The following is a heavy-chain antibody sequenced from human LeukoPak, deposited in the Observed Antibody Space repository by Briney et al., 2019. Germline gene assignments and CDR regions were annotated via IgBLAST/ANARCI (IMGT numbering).Heavy chain of an antibody. J-gene: IGHJ4*02. D-gene: IGHD3-22*01. CDR3: ARSVGGSIDHSSGYPDY. V-gene: IGHV3-66*01. CDR2: IYSGGST. CDR1: GFTVSSNY. Sequence: GGSLRLSCAASGFTVSSNYMSWVRQAPGKGLEGVSVIYSGGSTYYADSVKGRFTISRDNSKNTLYLQMNSLRAEDTAVYYCARSVGGSIDHSSGYPDYWGQGTLVTVPS.